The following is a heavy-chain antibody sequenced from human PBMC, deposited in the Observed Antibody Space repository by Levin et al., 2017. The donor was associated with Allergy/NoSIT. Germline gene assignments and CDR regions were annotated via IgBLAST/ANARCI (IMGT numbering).Heavy chain of an antibody. J-gene: IGHJ4*02. CDR2: ISSSSSYI. V-gene: IGHV3-21*01. Sequence: GGSLRLSCAASGFTFSTYSMNWVRQAPGKGLEWVSSISSSSSYINYADSLKGRFTISRDNAKNSLYLQINSLRAEDTGVYYCAREKNGYSYGPFDYWGQGSLVTVSS. CDR3: AREKNGYSYGPFDY. CDR1: GFTFSTYS. D-gene: IGHD5-18*01.